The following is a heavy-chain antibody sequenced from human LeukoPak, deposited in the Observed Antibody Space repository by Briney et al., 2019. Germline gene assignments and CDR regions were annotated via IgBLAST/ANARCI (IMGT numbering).Heavy chain of an antibody. J-gene: IGHJ5*02. V-gene: IGHV4-39*01. D-gene: IGHD1-26*01. CDR1: GGSISSSGYY. Sequence: SETLSLTCTVSGGSISSSGYYWGWIRQPPGKELDWVASKYYSGSTYYNPSLRRRFTTSVDTSKHQPSLKLSSLTAADTAVYYCARHEYSGSYYGLSWFDPWGQGTLVTVSS. CDR2: KYYSGST. CDR3: ARHEYSGSYYGLSWFDP.